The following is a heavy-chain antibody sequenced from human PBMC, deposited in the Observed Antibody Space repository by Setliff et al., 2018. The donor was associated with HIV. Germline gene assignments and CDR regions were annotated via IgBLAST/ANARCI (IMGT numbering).Heavy chain of an antibody. CDR1: GYTFTSYI. CDR2: ISAYNGNT. V-gene: IGHV1-18*01. J-gene: IGHJ3*02. D-gene: IGHD3-22*01. Sequence: GASVKVSCKASGYTFTSYIMNWVRQAPGQGLEWMGWISAYNGNTKYAQKFQGRVTMTTDTSTSTAYMELRSLRSDATAVYYCARSRYDSGGYPDAFDIWGQGTMVTVSS. CDR3: ARSRYDSGGYPDAFDI.